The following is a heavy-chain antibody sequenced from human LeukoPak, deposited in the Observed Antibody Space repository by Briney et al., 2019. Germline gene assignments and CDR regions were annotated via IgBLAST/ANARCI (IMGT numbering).Heavy chain of an antibody. Sequence: GRPLRLSCSASGFTVSTTYIMWVCQAAGKGLQWVSVIDSGGTRNYADSVKGRFTISRDNSKNMVYLQMNDLRVEDTAMYYCARISRWGQGTLVTVSS. CDR1: GFTVSTTY. CDR2: IDSGGTR. CDR3: ARISR. J-gene: IGHJ4*02. V-gene: IGHV3-53*01.